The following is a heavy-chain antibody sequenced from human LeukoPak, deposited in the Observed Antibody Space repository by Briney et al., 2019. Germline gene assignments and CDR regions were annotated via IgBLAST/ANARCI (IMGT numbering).Heavy chain of an antibody. CDR1: GGTFSSYA. CDR3: ARDPGGTWGFDY. CDR2: IIPISGTA. Sequence: GASVKVSCKASGGTFSSYAISWVRQAPGQGLEWMGGIIPISGTANYAQKFQGRVTISADESTGTAYMELRSLKSDDTAVHYCARDPGGTWGFDYWGQGALVTVSS. J-gene: IGHJ4*02. V-gene: IGHV1-69*13. D-gene: IGHD7-27*01.